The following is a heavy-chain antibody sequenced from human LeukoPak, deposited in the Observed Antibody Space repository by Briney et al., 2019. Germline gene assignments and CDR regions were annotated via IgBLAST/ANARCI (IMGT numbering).Heavy chain of an antibody. CDR1: GFTFSSFW. CDR3: ARDASPGDSSAWLDAFDI. J-gene: IGHJ3*02. Sequence: GGSLRLSCAASGFTFSSFWMTWVRQAPGKGLEWVANINRDGSVQHYVDSVKGRFTISRDDAKNSLSLQMNSLRAEDTAVYYCARDASPGDSSAWLDAFDIWGHGTMVTVSS. CDR2: INRDGSVQ. D-gene: IGHD6-19*01. V-gene: IGHV3-7*01.